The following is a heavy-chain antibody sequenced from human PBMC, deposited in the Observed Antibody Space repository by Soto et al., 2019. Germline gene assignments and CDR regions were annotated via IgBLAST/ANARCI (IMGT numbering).Heavy chain of an antibody. CDR2: FDPEDGET. CDR3: ATDRAGIAARGADY. D-gene: IGHD6-6*01. CDR1: GYTLTELS. V-gene: IGHV1-24*01. J-gene: IGHJ4*02. Sequence: ASVKVSCKVSGYTLTELSMHWVRQAPGQGLEWMGGFDPEDGETIYAQKFQGRVTMTEDTSTDTAYMELSSLRSEDTAVYYCATDRAGIAARGADYRGQGTLVTVSS.